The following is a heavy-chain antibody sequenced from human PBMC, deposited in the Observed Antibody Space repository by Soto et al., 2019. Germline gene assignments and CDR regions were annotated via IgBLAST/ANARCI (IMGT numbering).Heavy chain of an antibody. CDR2: IFWDDDK. CDR1: GFSLNTRGGG. D-gene: IGHD3-3*01. CDR3: VHRPPPYYDCWSGLNDVLDL. J-gene: IGHJ3*01. Sequence: QITLKESGPSLVKPTQTLTLTCTFSGFSLNTRGGGVGWIRQPPGKALEWLALIFWDDDKRYSPSLKNRLTIPKDTSKNQVVLKKTNMDPVETATYYCVHRPPPYYDCWSGLNDVLDLWGQGTLVTVSS. V-gene: IGHV2-5*02.